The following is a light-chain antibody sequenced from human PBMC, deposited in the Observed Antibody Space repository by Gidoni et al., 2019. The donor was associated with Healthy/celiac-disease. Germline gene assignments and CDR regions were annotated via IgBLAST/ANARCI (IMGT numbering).Light chain of an antibody. V-gene: IGKV3-11*01. CDR2: DAS. Sequence: EIVLTPSPATLSLSPGERATLSCRASQRVSSYLAWYQQKPGQAPRLLIYDASNRATGIPARFSGSGSGTDFTLTISSLEPEDFAVYYCQQRSNWPASLTFGGXTKVEIK. J-gene: IGKJ4*01. CDR3: QQRSNWPASLT. CDR1: QRVSSY.